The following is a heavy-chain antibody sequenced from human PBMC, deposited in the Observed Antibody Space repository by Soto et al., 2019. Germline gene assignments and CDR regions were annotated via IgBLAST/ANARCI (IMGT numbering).Heavy chain of an antibody. CDR2: ISGNGGTT. D-gene: IGHD3-3*01. Sequence: HPGGSLRLPCAASGFTFSSYAITWVRQAPGPRLESVSTISGNGGTTYYADSVKGRFTFSRDNSKNTLYLQMNSLRAADTAVYFCAKGMGNTVFGVDTLFDYWGKGTLVTVYS. CDR1: GFTFSSYA. CDR3: AKGMGNTVFGVDTLFDY. J-gene: IGHJ4*02. V-gene: IGHV3-23*01.